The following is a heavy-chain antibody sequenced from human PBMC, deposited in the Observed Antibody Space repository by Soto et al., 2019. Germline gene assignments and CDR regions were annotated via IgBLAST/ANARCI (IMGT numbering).Heavy chain of an antibody. J-gene: IGHJ4*02. Sequence: ESGGGLVQPGRSLRLSCAASGFTFDDYSMHWVRQAPGKGLEWVSGISWNSGNIGYADSVEGRFTISRENAKNSLYLDMNSLRTEDTAMYFCTKGYTYSRAHYFDYWGRGTLVTVSS. V-gene: IGHV3-9*01. D-gene: IGHD6-13*01. CDR2: ISWNSGNI. CDR3: TKGYTYSRAHYFDY. CDR1: GFTFDDYS.